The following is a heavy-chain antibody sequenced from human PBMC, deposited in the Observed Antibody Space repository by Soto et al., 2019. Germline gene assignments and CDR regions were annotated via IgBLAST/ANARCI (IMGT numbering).Heavy chain of an antibody. V-gene: IGHV3-11*01. CDR3: GRAAGGTYSEY. CDR1: GFAVSDYY. Sequence: GSLRLSCAASGFAVSDYYMSWIRQAPGKGLEWLSYIRASGDHIFYADSVKGRFTISRDIASNALYLQMNSLTAEDTAVYYCGRAAGGTYSEYWGQGTVVTVSS. D-gene: IGHD1-26*01. CDR2: IRASGDHI. J-gene: IGHJ4*02.